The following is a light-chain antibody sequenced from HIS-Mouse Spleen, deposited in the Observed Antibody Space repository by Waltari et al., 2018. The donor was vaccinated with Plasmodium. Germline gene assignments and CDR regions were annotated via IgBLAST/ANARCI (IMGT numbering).Light chain of an antibody. J-gene: IGKJ3*01. CDR2: GAS. Sequence: EIVMTQSPATLSVSPGERATLSCRASQSVSSNLAWYQQKPGQAPRLLIYGASTRATGIPARFSVSGSGTEVTLTISSLQSEDFAVYYCQQYNNWSFTFGPGTKVDIK. V-gene: IGKV3-15*01. CDR1: QSVSSN. CDR3: QQYNNWSFT.